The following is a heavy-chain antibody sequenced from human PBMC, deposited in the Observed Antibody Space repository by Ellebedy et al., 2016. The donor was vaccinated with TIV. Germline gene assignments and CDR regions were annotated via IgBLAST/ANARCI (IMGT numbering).Heavy chain of an antibody. J-gene: IGHJ4*02. D-gene: IGHD4-17*01. V-gene: IGHV1-58*01. Sequence: SVKVSCXASGFTFTSSAVQWVRQARGQRLEWIGWIVVGSGNTNYAQKFQERVTITRGMSISTAYMELSSLRSEDTAVYYCARGVDYGDFDYWGQGTLVTVSS. CDR2: IVVGSGNT. CDR1: GFTFTSSA. CDR3: ARGVDYGDFDY.